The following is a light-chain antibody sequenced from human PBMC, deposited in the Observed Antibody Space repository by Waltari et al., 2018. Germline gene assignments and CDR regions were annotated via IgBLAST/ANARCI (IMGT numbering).Light chain of an antibody. J-gene: IGKJ2*01. Sequence: DIVMTQSPDSLAVSLGERVPTTCRSSQNLLYNSDNKNYLAWFQQKPGQPPKLLIYWASTRESGVPDRFSGSGSGTEFTLTISSLQAADVAVYYCQQCYSTPYTFGQGTKLEIK. CDR1: QNLLYNSDNKNY. CDR2: WAS. CDR3: QQCYSTPYT. V-gene: IGKV4-1*01.